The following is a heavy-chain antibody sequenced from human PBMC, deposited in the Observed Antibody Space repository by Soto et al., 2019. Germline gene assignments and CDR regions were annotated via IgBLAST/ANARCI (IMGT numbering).Heavy chain of an antibody. CDR3: ARDPRSIAAAGTDNYYGMDV. CDR1: GYTFTSYG. CDR2: ISAYNGNT. V-gene: IGHV1-18*01. J-gene: IGHJ6*02. Sequence: ASVKVSCKASGYTFTSYGISWVRQAPGQGLEWMGWISAYNGNTNYAQKLQGRVTMTTDTSTSTAYMELRSLRSDDTAVYYCARDPRSIAAAGTDNYYGMDVWGQGTTVTVSS. D-gene: IGHD6-13*01.